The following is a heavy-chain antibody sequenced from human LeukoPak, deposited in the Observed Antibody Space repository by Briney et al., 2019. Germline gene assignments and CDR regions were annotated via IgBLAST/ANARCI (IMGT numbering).Heavy chain of an antibody. D-gene: IGHD3-22*01. CDR1: GSTFDDYA. V-gene: IGHV3-9*03. CDR2: ISWNSGSI. CDR3: AKDLDTYYYDSSGYGAAFDI. J-gene: IGHJ3*02. Sequence: GRSLRLSCAASGSTFDDYAMHWVRQAPGKGLEWVSGISWNSGSIGYADSVKGRFTISGDNAKNSLYLQMNSLRAEDMALYYCAKDLDTYYYDSSGYGAAFDIWGQGTMVTVSS.